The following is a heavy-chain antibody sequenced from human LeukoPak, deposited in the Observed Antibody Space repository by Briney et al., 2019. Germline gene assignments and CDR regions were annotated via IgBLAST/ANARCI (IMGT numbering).Heavy chain of an antibody. CDR1: GFTFSSYW. Sequence: GGSLRLSCAASGFTFSSYWMSWVRQAPGKGLEWVANIKQDGSEKYYVDSVKGRFTISRDNAKNSLYLQMNSLRAEDTAVYYCAKGDIVVVPAARGSYFDYWGQGTLVTVSS. CDR2: IKQDGSEK. D-gene: IGHD2-2*01. V-gene: IGHV3-7*01. CDR3: AKGDIVVVPAARGSYFDY. J-gene: IGHJ4*02.